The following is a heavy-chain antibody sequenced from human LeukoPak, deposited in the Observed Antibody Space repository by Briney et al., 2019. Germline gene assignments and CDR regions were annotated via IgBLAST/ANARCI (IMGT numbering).Heavy chain of an antibody. CDR2: INPIGGTT. CDR1: GYTFTSYY. D-gene: IGHD4-11*01. V-gene: IGHV1-46*01. J-gene: IGHJ4*02. Sequence: ASVRVSCKPSGYTFTSYYIHSVRQAPGQGPEWLGIINPIGGTTHFAQKFQGRVTMTRDTSTTTVYMELSSLGSEDTAVYYCARQQGLQNLNFDYWGQGALVTVSS. CDR3: ARQQGLQNLNFDY.